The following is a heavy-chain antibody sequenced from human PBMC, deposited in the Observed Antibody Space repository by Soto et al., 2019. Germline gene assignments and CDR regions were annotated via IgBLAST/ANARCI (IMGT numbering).Heavy chain of an antibody. J-gene: IGHJ4*02. CDR3: MLGSGWKDFDY. CDR2: IYYTGST. Sequence: PSETLSLTCTVSGGSISSGDYYWSWIRQPPGKGLEWIGSIYYTGSTYYNPSLKSRVTISVDTSKNQFSLKLRSVTAADTAVYYCMLGSGWKDFDYWGQGTLVTVSS. CDR1: GGSISSGDYY. D-gene: IGHD3-22*01. V-gene: IGHV4-39*01.